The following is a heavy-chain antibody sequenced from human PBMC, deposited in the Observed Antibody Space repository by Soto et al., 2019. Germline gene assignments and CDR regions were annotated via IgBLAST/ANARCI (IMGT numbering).Heavy chain of an antibody. CDR1: GDSVTSNSAT. V-gene: IGHV6-1*01. J-gene: IGHJ6*02. D-gene: IGHD1-26*01. Sequence: SQTLSLTCAISGDSVTSNSATWNWIRQSPSRGLEWLGRTYYRSKWYNDYAVSVKGRITINPDTSKNQFSLQLNSVTPEDTAVYYCAKEGGNHYYYSAMDVWGQGTTVTVS. CDR3: AKEGGNHYYYSAMDV. CDR2: TYYRSKWYN.